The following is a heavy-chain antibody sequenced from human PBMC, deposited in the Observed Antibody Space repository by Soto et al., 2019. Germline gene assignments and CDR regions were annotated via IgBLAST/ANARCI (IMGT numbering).Heavy chain of an antibody. J-gene: IGHJ6*03. Sequence: SETLSLTCTVSGGSISSYYWSWIRQPPGKGLEWIGYIYYSGSTNYNPSLKSRVTISVDTSKNQFSLKLSSVTAADTAVYYCARLPDYYGSGSYYPNFYYYYYYMDVWGKGTTVNVSS. D-gene: IGHD3-10*01. CDR1: GGSISSYY. V-gene: IGHV4-59*08. CDR2: IYYSGST. CDR3: ARLPDYYGSGSYYPNFYYYYYYMDV.